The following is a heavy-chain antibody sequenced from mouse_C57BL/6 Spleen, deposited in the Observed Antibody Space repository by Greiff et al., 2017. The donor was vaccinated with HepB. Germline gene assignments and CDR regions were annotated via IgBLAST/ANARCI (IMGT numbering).Heavy chain of an antibody. CDR1: GYTFTDYE. Sequence: QVQLQQSGAELVRPGASVTLSCKASGYTFTDYEMHWVKQTPVHGLEWIGAIDPETGGTAYNQKFKGKAILTADKSSSTAYMELRSLTSEDSAVDYCTRWGLLRGDYAMDYWGQGTSVTVSS. CDR2: IDPETGGT. D-gene: IGHD2-3*01. V-gene: IGHV1-15*01. CDR3: TRWGLLRGDYAMDY. J-gene: IGHJ4*01.